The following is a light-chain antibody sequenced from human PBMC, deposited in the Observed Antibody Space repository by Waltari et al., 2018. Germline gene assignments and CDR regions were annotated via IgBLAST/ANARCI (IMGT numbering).Light chain of an antibody. CDR1: QSVGRS. J-gene: IGKJ1*01. V-gene: IGKV3-20*01. CDR2: GAP. Sequence: EIVLTQSPGTLSLSPGERATLSCRASQSVGRSLAWYQQKPGQAPRLLIYGAPSRATGIPDRFSGSGSGTDFSLTISRLEPEDFAVYYCQHYVRLPATFGQGTKVEIK. CDR3: QHYVRLPAT.